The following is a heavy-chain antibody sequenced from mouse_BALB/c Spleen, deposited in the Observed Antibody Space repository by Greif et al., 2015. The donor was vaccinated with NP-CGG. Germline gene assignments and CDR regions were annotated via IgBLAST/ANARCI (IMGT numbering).Heavy chain of an antibody. CDR1: GFNIKDTY. D-gene: IGHD2-1*01. CDR2: IDPANGNT. Sequence: EVKLMESGAELVKPGASVKLSCTASGFNIKDTYMHWVKQRPEQGLEWIGRIDPANGNTKYDPKFQGKATITADTSSNTAYLQLSSLTSEDTAVYYCASTTMVTTYAMDYWGQGTSVTVSS. V-gene: IGHV14-3*02. J-gene: IGHJ4*01. CDR3: ASTTMVTTYAMDY.